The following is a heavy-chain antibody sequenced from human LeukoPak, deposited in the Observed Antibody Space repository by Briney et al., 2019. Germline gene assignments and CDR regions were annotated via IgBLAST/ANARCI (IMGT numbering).Heavy chain of an antibody. CDR3: ANRGIAAAGTCYYYMDV. V-gene: IGHV4-34*01. J-gene: IGHJ6*03. D-gene: IGHD6-13*01. CDR2: INHSGST. Sequence: PSETLSLTCAVYGGSFSGYYWSWIRQPPGKGLEWIGEINHSGSTNYNPSLKSRVTISVDTSKNQFSLKLSSVTAADTAVYYCANRGIAAAGTCYYYMDVWGKGTTVTVSS. CDR1: GGSFSGYY.